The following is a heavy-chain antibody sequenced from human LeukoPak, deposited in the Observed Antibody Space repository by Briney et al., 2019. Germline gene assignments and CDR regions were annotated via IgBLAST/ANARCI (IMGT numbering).Heavy chain of an antibody. CDR3: ARDTQASRFDH. V-gene: IGHV3-74*01. D-gene: IGHD2/OR15-2a*01. J-gene: IGHJ4*02. CDR1: GFTFSNYW. Sequence: GGSLRLSCAASGFTFSNYWVHWVRQAPGKGLVWVSRINPDGTTINYADSVKGRFTISRDNAKNTLYLQMNSLRAEDTAMYYCARDTQASRFDHWGQGTLVTVSS. CDR2: INPDGTTI.